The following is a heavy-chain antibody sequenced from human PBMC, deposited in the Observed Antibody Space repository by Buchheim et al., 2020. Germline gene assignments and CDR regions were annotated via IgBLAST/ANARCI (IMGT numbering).Heavy chain of an antibody. CDR3: AKGDTMIVVVTRYYYYGMDV. J-gene: IGHJ6*02. V-gene: IGHV3-23*01. CDR1: GFTFSSYA. Sequence: EVQLLESGGGLVQPGGSLRLSCAASGFTFSSYAMSWVRQAPGKGLEWVSAISGSGGSTYYADSVKGRFTIPRDISMTTLYLQMKSLRAEDTAVYYCAKGDTMIVVVTRYYYYGMDVWGQGTT. D-gene: IGHD3-22*01. CDR2: ISGSGGST.